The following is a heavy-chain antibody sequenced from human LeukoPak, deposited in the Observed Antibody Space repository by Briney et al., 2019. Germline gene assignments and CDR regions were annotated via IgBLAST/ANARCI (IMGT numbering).Heavy chain of an antibody. Sequence: ASVKVSCKASGGTFSSFAISWVRQAPGQGLEWMGGMNPNSGNTGYAQKFQGRVTITRNTSISTAYMELSSLRSEDTAVYYCARASLLRYFDWLLDVDPYFDYWGQGTLVTVSS. V-gene: IGHV1-8*03. J-gene: IGHJ4*02. D-gene: IGHD3-9*01. CDR2: MNPNSGNT. CDR1: GGTFSSFA. CDR3: ARASLLRYFDWLLDVDPYFDY.